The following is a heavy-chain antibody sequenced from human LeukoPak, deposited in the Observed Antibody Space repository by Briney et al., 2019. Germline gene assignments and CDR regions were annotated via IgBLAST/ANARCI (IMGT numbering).Heavy chain of an antibody. D-gene: IGHD3-22*01. V-gene: IGHV3-53*01. CDR1: GFTVSSNY. CDR2: IYSGGST. CDR3: ARVLYYYDSSGYYYYFDY. Sequence: GGSLRLSCAASGFTVSSNYMSWDRQAPGKGLEWVSVIYSGGSTYYADSVKGRFTISRDNSKNTLYLQMNSLRAEDTAVYYCARVLYYYDSSGYYYYFDYWGQGTLVTVSS. J-gene: IGHJ4*02.